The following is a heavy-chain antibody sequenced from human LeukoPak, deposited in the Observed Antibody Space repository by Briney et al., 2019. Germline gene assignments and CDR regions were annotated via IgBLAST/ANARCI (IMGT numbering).Heavy chain of an antibody. V-gene: IGHV4-38-2*01. CDR1: GYSISSGYY. Sequence: SETLSLTCAVSGYSISSGYYWGWIRQPPGKGLEWIGSIYHSGSTYYNPSLKSRVTISVDTSKNQFSLKLSSVTAADTAVYYSARRRTGVSFDYWGQGTLVTVSS. J-gene: IGHJ4*02. D-gene: IGHD3-10*01. CDR3: ARRRTGVSFDY. CDR2: IYHSGST.